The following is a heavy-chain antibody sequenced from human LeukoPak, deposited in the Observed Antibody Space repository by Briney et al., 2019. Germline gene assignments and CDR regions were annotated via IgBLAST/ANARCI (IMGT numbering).Heavy chain of an antibody. D-gene: IGHD1-14*01. CDR2: ISSSSTTI. V-gene: IGHV3-48*04. CDR1: GFTFSSNS. J-gene: IGHJ4*02. CDR3: AREPELQGLDY. Sequence: GGSLRLSCAASGFTFSSNSMNWVRQAPGKGLERVSYISSSSTTIYYADSVKGRFTISRDNAKNSLYLQMNSLRAEDTAVYYCAREPELQGLDYWGQGTLVTVSS.